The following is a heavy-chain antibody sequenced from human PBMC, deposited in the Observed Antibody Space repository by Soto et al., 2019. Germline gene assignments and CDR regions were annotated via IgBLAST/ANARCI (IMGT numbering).Heavy chain of an antibody. Sequence: GGSLRLSCAASGFTFSNYAMSWVRQAPGKELEWVSSISSSGGSTDYADSVKGRFTISRDNSQNTLNLQMNSLRADDTAIYFCAKNQHAMAHDYWGPGTLVTVSS. CDR3: AKNQHAMAHDY. D-gene: IGHD2-8*01. J-gene: IGHJ4*02. CDR2: ISSSGGST. CDR1: GFTFSNYA. V-gene: IGHV3-23*01.